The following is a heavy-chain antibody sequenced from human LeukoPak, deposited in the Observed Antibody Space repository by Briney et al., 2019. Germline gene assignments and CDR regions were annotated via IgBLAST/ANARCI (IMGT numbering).Heavy chain of an antibody. CDR1: GYTFTGYY. CDR3: ATMLWFGELYGMDV. D-gene: IGHD3-10*01. Sequence: ASVKVSCKASGYTFTGYYMHWVRQAPGQGLEWMGWINPNSGGTNYARKFQGRVTMTRDTSISTAYMELSRLRSDDTAVYYCATMLWFGELYGMDVWGQRNTWTVSS. CDR2: INPNSGGT. V-gene: IGHV1-2*02. J-gene: IGHJ6*02.